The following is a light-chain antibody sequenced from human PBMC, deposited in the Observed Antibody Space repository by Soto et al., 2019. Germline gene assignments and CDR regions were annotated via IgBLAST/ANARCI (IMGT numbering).Light chain of an antibody. CDR1: QSVSSSY. V-gene: IGKV3-20*01. CDR3: QQYGSSPSLT. J-gene: IGKJ4*01. CDR2: GPS. Sequence: EIVLTQSPGTLSLSPGERATLSCRAIQSVSSSYLAWYQQRPGQAPRLLIYGPSSRATGIPERFSGSGSGADFTLTITRLEPEDFAVYYCQQYGSSPSLTFGGGTKVDIK.